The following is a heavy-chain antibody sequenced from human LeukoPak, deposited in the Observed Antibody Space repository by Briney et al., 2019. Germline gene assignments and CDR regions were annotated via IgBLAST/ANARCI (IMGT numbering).Heavy chain of an antibody. CDR2: ISGSGGST. D-gene: IGHD2-2*01. CDR1: GFTFSSYA. CDR3: AKGLGYCSSTSCWFDP. Sequence: PGGSLRLSCAASGFTFSSYAMSWVRQAPGKGLEWVSAISGSGGSTYYADSVKGRFTISRDNSKNTLYLQMNRLRAEDTAVYYCAKGLGYCSSTSCWFDPWGQGTLVTVSS. V-gene: IGHV3-23*01. J-gene: IGHJ5*02.